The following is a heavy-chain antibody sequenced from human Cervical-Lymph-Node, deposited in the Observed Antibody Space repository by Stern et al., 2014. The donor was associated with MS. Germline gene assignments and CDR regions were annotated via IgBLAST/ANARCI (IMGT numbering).Heavy chain of an antibody. CDR2: ITAIFGLA. D-gene: IGHD6-13*01. J-gene: IGHJ4*02. Sequence: QVQLVQSGAEVKKPGSSVKVSCKASGDTFNNFDIGWVRQAPGQGAEWLGGITAIFGLATYAQRLQDRVTFTADESTSTTYMELSRLRSEDTAIYYCARHQGGVAAFWGQGTLVTVSS. V-gene: IGHV1-69*01. CDR3: ARHQGGVAAF. CDR1: GDTFNNFD.